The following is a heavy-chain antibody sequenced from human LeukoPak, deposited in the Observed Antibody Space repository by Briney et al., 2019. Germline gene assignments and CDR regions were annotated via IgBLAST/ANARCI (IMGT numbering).Heavy chain of an antibody. V-gene: IGHV4-30-4*08. D-gene: IGHD3-22*01. CDR3: ARYSQYYFDSNTSTRKYYFDY. Sequence: SETLSLTCTVSGGSVSSGSYYWSWIRQPPGKGLEWIGYIYYSGSAYYNPSLKSRVTLSIDTSKNQFSLNLSSVTAADTAVYYCARYSQYYFDSNTSTRKYYFDYWGQGALVTVSS. CDR2: IYYSGSA. J-gene: IGHJ4*02. CDR1: GGSVSSGSYY.